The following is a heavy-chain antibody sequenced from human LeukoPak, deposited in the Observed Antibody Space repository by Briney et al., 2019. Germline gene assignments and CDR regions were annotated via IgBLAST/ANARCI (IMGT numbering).Heavy chain of an antibody. CDR3: ARYSYPRGY. CDR1: GFTFGSYW. Sequence: PGGSLRLSCAASGFTFGSYWMSWVRQAPGKGLEWVANIKQDGSEKYYVDSVKGRFTISRDNAKNSLYLQMNSLRAEDTAVYYCARYSYPRGYWGQGTLVTVSS. CDR2: IKQDGSEK. J-gene: IGHJ4*02. V-gene: IGHV3-7*03. D-gene: IGHD5-18*01.